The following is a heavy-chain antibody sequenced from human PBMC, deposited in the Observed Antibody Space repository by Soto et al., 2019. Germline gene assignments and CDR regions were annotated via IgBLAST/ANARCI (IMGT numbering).Heavy chain of an antibody. Sequence: QVQLVESGGGVVQPGRCLTLSCAGSGFTFSSYGIQWVRQAPGKGLEWVAGISYDGRTTYFADSVKGRFSLSRDNFRNTLYLQMNNLRPDDTAXYXCTXXXXXHXSKSXXAFDDWGQGTLVTVSS. CDR1: GFTFSSYG. V-gene: IGHV3-30*03. CDR3: TXXXXXHXSKSXXAFDD. J-gene: IGHJ4*02. CDR2: ISYDGRTT.